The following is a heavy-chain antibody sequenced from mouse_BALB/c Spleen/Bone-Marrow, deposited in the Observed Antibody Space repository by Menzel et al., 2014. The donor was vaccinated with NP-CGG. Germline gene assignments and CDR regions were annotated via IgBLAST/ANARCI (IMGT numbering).Heavy chain of an antibody. CDR3: ARDGGYGRDN. V-gene: IGHV7-1*02. CDR2: SRGKPNDYTT. CDR1: GFIFSDIY. J-gene: IGHJ2*01. Sequence: EVKLEESGGGLVQPGGSLRLSCATSGFIFSDIYMEWVRQPPGKRLEWIATSRGKPNDYTTEYSASVKGRFIVSRDTSQSILYLQMNALRAEDTAIYYCARDGGYGRDNWGQGTTLTVSS. D-gene: IGHD1-1*02.